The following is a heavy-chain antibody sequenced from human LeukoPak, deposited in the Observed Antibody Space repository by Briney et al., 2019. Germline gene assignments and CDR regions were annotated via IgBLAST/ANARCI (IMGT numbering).Heavy chain of an antibody. V-gene: IGHV4-39*07. J-gene: IGHJ4*02. CDR3: TAERPGTTVDY. Sequence: SEALSLTCTVSGGSISSSTYYWAWIRQSPGEGLEWIGSIYNTGDTYYNPSLKSRLTISIDTSKNQFSLRLTSMTAADTAVYYCTAERPGTTVDYWGQGTLVTVSP. CDR2: IYNTGDT. D-gene: IGHD1-1*01. CDR1: GGSISSSTYY.